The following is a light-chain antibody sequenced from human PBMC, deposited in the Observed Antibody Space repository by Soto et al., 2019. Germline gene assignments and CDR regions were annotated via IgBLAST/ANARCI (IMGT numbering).Light chain of an antibody. CDR3: QQYGSSPQT. J-gene: IGKJ1*01. CDR1: QSVSSSY. Sequence: EIELTQSPGTLSLSPGQRATLSCRASQSVSSSYLAWYQQKPGQAPRLLIYGASNRATGIPDRFSGSGSGTDFTLTISRLEPEDFAVYYCQQYGSSPQTFGQGTKVEIK. CDR2: GAS. V-gene: IGKV3-20*01.